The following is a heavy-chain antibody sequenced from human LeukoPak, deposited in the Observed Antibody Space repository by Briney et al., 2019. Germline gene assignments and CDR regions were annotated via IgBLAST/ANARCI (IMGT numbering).Heavy chain of an antibody. J-gene: IGHJ5*02. CDR2: IYHSGST. CDR3: ARGGSNYYDSSGYPNWFDP. Sequence: SQTLSLTCAVSGGSISSGGYSWSWIRQPPGTGLEWIGYIYHSGSTYYNPSLKSRVTISVDRSKNQFSLKLSSVTAADTAVYYCARGGSNYYDSSGYPNWFDPWGQGTLVTVSS. CDR1: GGSISSGGYS. D-gene: IGHD3-22*01. V-gene: IGHV4-30-2*01.